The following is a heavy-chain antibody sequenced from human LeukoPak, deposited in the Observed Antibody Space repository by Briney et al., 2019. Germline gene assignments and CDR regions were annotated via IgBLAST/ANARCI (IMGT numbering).Heavy chain of an antibody. J-gene: IGHJ4*02. CDR2: FGISGST. CDR1: GFTFSSFG. Sequence: GGSLRLSCAASGFTFSSFGMGWVRQASGKSLEWVSTFGISGSTYFADSLKGRFTISRDTSKNTLYLQMDSLRAEDTAVYYCARSGPHYFAYWGQEPLVPVS. V-gene: IGHV3-23*01. D-gene: IGHD3-10*01. CDR3: ARSGPHYFAY.